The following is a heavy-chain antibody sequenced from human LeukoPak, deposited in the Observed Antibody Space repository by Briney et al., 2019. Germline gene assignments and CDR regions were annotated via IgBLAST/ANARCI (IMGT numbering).Heavy chain of an antibody. D-gene: IGHD5-18*01. CDR3: AGEPVAAAMGTLSGA. J-gene: IGHJ5*02. CDR1: GGSISSYY. Sequence: SETLSLTCTVSGGSISSYYWSWIRQPPGKGLEWIGYIYNSGSTNYNPSLKSRVTISVDTSKNQFSLKLSSVTAADTAVYYCAGEPVAAAMGTLSGAWGQGTLVTVSS. CDR2: IYNSGST. V-gene: IGHV4-59*01.